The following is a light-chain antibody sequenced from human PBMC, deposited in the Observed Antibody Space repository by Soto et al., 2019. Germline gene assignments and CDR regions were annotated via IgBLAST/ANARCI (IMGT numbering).Light chain of an antibody. CDR3: SSFSSTTTRVL. V-gene: IGLV2-14*01. CDR1: SSDVGGYNY. J-gene: IGLJ2*01. CDR2: EVI. Sequence: QSVLTQPASVSGSPGQSITISCTGTSSDVGGYNYVSWYQQHPGKAPKLIIYEVINRPSGVSYRFSGSKSGNMASLTISGLQAEDEADYYCSSFSSTTTRVLFGGGTKLTVL.